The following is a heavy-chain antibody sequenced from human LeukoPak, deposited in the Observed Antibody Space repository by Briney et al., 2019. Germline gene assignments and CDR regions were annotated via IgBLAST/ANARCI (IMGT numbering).Heavy chain of an antibody. D-gene: IGHD3-22*01. V-gene: IGHV3-30*02. CDR3: AKEFSPFDSSGSYGFFQH. J-gene: IGHJ1*01. CDR2: VRFDGNKN. CDR1: GFTFSGYV. Sequence: GGSLRLSCVVSGFTFSGYVSHWVRQAPGKGLEWVAFVRFDGNKNSYADSVRGRFIISRDNSKNTLHLAMNSLRTEDTAVYYCAKEFSPFDSSGSYGFFQHWGQGTLVTVSS.